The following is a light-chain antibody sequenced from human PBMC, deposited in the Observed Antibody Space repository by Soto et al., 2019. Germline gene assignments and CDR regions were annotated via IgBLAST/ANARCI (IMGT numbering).Light chain of an antibody. CDR3: TSYAGSSNV. J-gene: IGLJ1*01. CDR2: EVN. Sequence: QSALTQPPSASGSPGQSVAISCTGTSSDVGGYNYVSWYQQHPGKAPNLMIYEVNKRPSGVPDCFSGSKSGNTASLTVSRLQAEDEADYYCTSYAGSSNVFGTGTKVTVL. CDR1: SSDVGGYNY. V-gene: IGLV2-8*01.